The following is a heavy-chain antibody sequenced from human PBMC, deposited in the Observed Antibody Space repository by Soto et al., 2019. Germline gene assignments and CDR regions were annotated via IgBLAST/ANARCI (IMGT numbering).Heavy chain of an antibody. CDR2: IYYSGST. CDR3: ARHLYGSGERFDP. V-gene: IGHV4-59*08. D-gene: IGHD3-10*01. J-gene: IGHJ5*02. CDR1: GGSISSYY. Sequence: SVTLSLTCTVSGGSISSYYWSWIRQPPGKGLEWIGYIYYSGSTNYNPSLKSRVTISVDTSKNQFSLKLSSVTAADTAVYYCARHLYGSGERFDPWGQGTLVTVSS.